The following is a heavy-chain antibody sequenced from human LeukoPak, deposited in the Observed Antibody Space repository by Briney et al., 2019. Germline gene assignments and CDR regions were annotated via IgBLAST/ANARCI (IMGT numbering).Heavy chain of an antibody. CDR3: ARDPITMVRGVINFQNWFDP. V-gene: IGHV1-69*05. Sequence: AASVKVSCKASGGTFSSYAISWVRQAPGQGLEWMGGIIPIFGTANYAQKFQGRVTITTDESTSTAYMELRSLRSDDTAVYYCARDPITMVRGVINFQNWFDPWGQGTLVTVSS. CDR1: GGTFSSYA. CDR2: IIPIFGTA. J-gene: IGHJ5*02. D-gene: IGHD3-10*01.